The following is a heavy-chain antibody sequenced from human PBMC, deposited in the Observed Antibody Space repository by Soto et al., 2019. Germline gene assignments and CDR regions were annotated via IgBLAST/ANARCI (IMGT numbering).Heavy chain of an antibody. Sequence: EVQLLESGGGLVQPGGSLRLSCAASGFTFSSYAMSWVRQAPGKGLEWVSGISGGGGSTYYADSVKGRFTISRDNSKNTLYLQMNSLRAEDTAVYYCAKAYSNTWYYVDYWGQGTLVTVSS. V-gene: IGHV3-23*01. D-gene: IGHD6-13*01. CDR1: GFTFSSYA. CDR2: ISGGGGST. J-gene: IGHJ4*02. CDR3: AKAYSNTWYYVDY.